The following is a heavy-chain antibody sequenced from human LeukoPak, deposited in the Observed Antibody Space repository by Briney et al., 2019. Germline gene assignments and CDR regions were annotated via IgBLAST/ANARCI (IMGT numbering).Heavy chain of an antibody. CDR1: GFTFSSYA. CDR3: AREGVGITMIVVVIPFDY. CDR2: ISYDRSNK. D-gene: IGHD3-22*01. J-gene: IGHJ4*02. V-gene: IGHV3-30-3*01. Sequence: GGSLRLSCAASGFTFSSYAMHWVRQAPGKGLEWVAVISYDRSNKYYADSVKGRFTISRDNSKNTLYLQMNSLRAEDTAVYYCAREGVGITMIVVVIPFDYWGQGTLVTVSS.